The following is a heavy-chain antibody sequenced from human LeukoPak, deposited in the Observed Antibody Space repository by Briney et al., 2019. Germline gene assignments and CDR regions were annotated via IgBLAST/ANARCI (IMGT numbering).Heavy chain of an antibody. CDR3: ARVGYYYDSSGYYFDY. D-gene: IGHD3-22*01. CDR1: GGTFSSYA. V-gene: IGHV1-69*13. CDR2: IIPIFGTA. J-gene: IGHJ4*02. Sequence: GASVKVSCKASGGTFSSYAISWVRQAPGQGLEWMGGIIPIFGTANYAQKFQGRVTITADESTSTAYMELSSLRSEDTAAYYCARVGYYYDSSGYYFDYWGQGTLVTVSS.